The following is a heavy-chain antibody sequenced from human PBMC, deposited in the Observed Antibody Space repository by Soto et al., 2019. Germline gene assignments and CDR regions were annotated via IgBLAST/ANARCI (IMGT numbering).Heavy chain of an antibody. D-gene: IGHD3-9*01. CDR3: AGLVGGGDILTGYYLGYYYGMDV. Sequence: GESLKISCKGSGYSFTSYWIGWVRQMPGKGLEWMGIIYPGDSDTRYSPSFQGQVTISADKSISTAYLQWSSLKASDTAMYYCAGLVGGGDILTGYYLGYYYGMDVWGQGTTVTVS. V-gene: IGHV5-51*01. J-gene: IGHJ6*02. CDR2: IYPGDSDT. CDR1: GYSFTSYW.